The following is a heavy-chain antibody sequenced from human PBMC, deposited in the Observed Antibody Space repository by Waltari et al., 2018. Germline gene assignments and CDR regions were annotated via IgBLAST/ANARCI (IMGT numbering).Heavy chain of an antibody. J-gene: IGHJ4*02. V-gene: IGHV4-61*02. CDR3: AREDLRFPTGFDY. D-gene: IGHD3-3*01. CDR2: IYTSGST. CDR1: GGSISSGSYY. Sequence: QVQLQESGPGLGKPSQTLSLTCTVSGGSISSGSYYWSWIRQPAGKGLEWIGRIYTSGSTNYNPSLKSRVTISVDTSKNQFSLKLSSVTAADTAVYYCAREDLRFPTGFDYWGQGTLVTVSS.